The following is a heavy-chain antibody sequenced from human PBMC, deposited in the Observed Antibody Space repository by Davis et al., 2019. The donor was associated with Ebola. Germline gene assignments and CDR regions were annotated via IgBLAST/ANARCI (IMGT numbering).Heavy chain of an antibody. CDR1: GYTFTSYY. Sequence: ASVKVSCKASGYTFTSYYMHWVRQAPGQGLEWMGWINPNSGGTNYAQKFQGRVTMTRDTSTSTAYMELSRLRSDDTAVYYCARDPHWDPLYCSSTSCHLTLYGVDVWGQGTTVTVSS. D-gene: IGHD2-2*01. CDR2: INPNSGGT. V-gene: IGHV1-2*02. CDR3: ARDPHWDPLYCSSTSCHLTLYGVDV. J-gene: IGHJ6*02.